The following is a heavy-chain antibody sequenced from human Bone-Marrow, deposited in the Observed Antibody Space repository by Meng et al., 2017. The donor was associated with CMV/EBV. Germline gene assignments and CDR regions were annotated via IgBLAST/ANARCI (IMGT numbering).Heavy chain of an antibody. D-gene: IGHD2-21*02. Sequence: SGFPFSTYAMGWVRQAPGKGLEWVSTISGSGGRTFYADSVKGRFTISRDNSKRTLFLQLNSLRADDSAMFYCAKGCGDTCYSDFDSWGQGTLVTVSS. CDR3: AKGCGDTCYSDFDS. J-gene: IGHJ4*02. CDR2: ISGSGGRT. CDR1: GFPFSTYA. V-gene: IGHV3-23*01.